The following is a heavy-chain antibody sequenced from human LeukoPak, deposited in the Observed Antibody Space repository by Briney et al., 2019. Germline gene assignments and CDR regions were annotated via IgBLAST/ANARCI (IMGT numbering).Heavy chain of an antibody. CDR2: INYSGGT. CDR3: ARARDYVWGSYRYWYFDL. Sequence: SETLSLTCTVSGGSISSYYWSWIRQPPGKGLEWIGYINYSGGTNYIPSLKSRVSISVDTSKNQFSLNLSSVTAADTAVYYCARARDYVWGSYRYWYFDLWGRGTLVTVSS. CDR1: GGSISSYY. J-gene: IGHJ2*01. D-gene: IGHD3-16*02. V-gene: IGHV4-59*01.